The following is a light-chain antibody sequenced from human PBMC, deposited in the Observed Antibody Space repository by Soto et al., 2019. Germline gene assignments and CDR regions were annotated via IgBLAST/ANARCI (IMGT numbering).Light chain of an antibody. Sequence: DIQMTQSPSTLSASVGDRVTITSRASQSISSLLAWYQQTPGKAPKLLIYDASSLESGVPSTFSGSGSGTEFTLTITSLQPDDFATYYCQHYNSYSPGTFGQGTKVEI. V-gene: IGKV1-5*01. CDR3: QHYNSYSPGT. CDR2: DAS. CDR1: QSISSL. J-gene: IGKJ1*01.